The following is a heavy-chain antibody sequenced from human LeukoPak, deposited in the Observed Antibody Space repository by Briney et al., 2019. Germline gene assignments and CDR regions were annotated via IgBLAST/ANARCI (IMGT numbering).Heavy chain of an antibody. Sequence: SETLSLTCAVYGGSFSGYYWSWIRQPAGKGLEWIGRIYTSGSTNYNPSLKSRVTMSVDTSKNQFSLKLSSVAAADTAVYYCARVNYYGSGSSLFDYWGQGTLVTVSS. CDR2: IYTSGST. CDR3: ARVNYYGSGSSLFDY. J-gene: IGHJ4*02. CDR1: GGSFSGYY. V-gene: IGHV4-59*10. D-gene: IGHD3-10*01.